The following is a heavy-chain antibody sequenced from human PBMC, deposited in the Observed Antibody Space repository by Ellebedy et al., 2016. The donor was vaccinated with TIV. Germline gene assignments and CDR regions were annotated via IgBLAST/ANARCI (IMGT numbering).Heavy chain of an antibody. CDR2: INHSGST. V-gene: IGHV4-34*01. CDR3: ATYNMGRLDH. Sequence: MPSETLSLTCAVYVGSLSGFYWSWIRRPPGKGLEWIGEINHSGSTNSNPSPKSRVTISVDTPKNHFSLRLRSVTAADTAVYYCATYNMGRLDHWGQGALVTVSS. D-gene: IGHD1-1*01. CDR1: VGSLSGFY. J-gene: IGHJ4*02.